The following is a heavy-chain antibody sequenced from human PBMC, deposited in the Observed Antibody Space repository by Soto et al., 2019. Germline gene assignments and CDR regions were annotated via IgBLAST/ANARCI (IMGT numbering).Heavy chain of an antibody. J-gene: IGHJ4*02. CDR1: GGSISSYY. V-gene: IGHV4-59*01. Sequence: SETLSLTCTVSGGSISSYYWSWIRQPPGKGLEWIGYIYYSGSANYNPSLKSRVTISVDTSKNQFSLKLSSVTAADTAVYYCARAVQNDFWSGYKFDYWGQGTLVTVSS. D-gene: IGHD3-3*01. CDR2: IYYSGSA. CDR3: ARAVQNDFWSGYKFDY.